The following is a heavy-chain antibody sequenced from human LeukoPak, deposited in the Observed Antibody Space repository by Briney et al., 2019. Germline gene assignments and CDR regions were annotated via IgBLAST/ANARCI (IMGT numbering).Heavy chain of an antibody. Sequence: GGSLRLSCAASGFTFSNYEMHWVRQAPGKGLEWVSYISSSGSPIYYADSVKGRFTISRDNAKNSLYLQMNSLRAEDTALYYCAREGQYYFDYWGQGILVTVSS. J-gene: IGHJ4*02. CDR3: AREGQYYFDY. D-gene: IGHD5-24*01. V-gene: IGHV3-48*03. CDR1: GFTFSNYE. CDR2: ISSSGSPI.